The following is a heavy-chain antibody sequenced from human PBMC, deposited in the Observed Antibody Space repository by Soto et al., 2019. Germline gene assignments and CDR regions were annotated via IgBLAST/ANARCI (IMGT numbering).Heavy chain of an antibody. CDR2: IYYSENT. J-gene: IGHJ5*02. CDR1: GDSIRTSGYY. CDR3: ARHYRAPVAAAHDILSDYYNVGWFDP. Sequence: SETLSLTCTVSGDSIRTSGYYWSWIRQPPGKALEWIGNIYYSENTYSNPSLKSRVTISVDASRNRFSLKLSSVTAADTAVYYCARHYRAPVAAAHDILSDYYNVGWFDPWGQGTPVTVSS. V-gene: IGHV4-39*01. D-gene: IGHD3-9*01.